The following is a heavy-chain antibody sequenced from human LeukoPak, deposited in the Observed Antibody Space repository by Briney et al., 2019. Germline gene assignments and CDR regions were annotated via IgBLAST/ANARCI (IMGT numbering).Heavy chain of an antibody. J-gene: IGHJ4*02. CDR1: GYTFTGYY. V-gene: IGHV1-2*02. Sequence: GASVKVSCKASGYTFTGYYMHWVRQAPGQGLEWMGWINPNSAGTNSAQKFQGRVTMTRDTSISTAYMELSRLRSDDTAVYYCARGVPNCSSTSCRTTWLYWGQGTLVTVSS. CDR3: ARGVPNCSSTSCRTTWLY. D-gene: IGHD2-2*01. CDR2: INPNSAGT.